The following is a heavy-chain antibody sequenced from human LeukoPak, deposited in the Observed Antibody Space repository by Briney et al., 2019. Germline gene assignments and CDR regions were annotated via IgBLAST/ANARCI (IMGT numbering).Heavy chain of an antibody. CDR1: GYSFTSYW. D-gene: IGHD6-13*01. Sequence: GESLKISCKGYGYSFTSYWIGWVRQLPGKGLEWMGIIYPGDSDTRYSPSFQGQVTISAGKSISTAYLQWSSLKASDTAMYYCARQKAAAGHIDYWGQGTLVTVSS. CDR3: ARQKAAAGHIDY. CDR2: IYPGDSDT. J-gene: IGHJ4*02. V-gene: IGHV5-51*01.